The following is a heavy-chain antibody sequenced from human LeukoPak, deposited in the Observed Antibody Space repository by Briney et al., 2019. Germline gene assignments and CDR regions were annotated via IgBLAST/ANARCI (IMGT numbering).Heavy chain of an antibody. CDR1: GYTFTGYY. D-gene: IGHD2-2*01. CDR3: ARALTGSSTSCHFDY. CDR2: INPNGGGT. V-gene: IGHV1-2*02. Sequence: ASVKVSCKASGYTFTGYYMHWVRQAPGQGLEWMGWINPNGGGTNYAQKFQGRVTMTRDTSISTAYMELSRLRSGDTAVYYCARALTGSSTSCHFDYWGQGTLVTVSS. J-gene: IGHJ4*02.